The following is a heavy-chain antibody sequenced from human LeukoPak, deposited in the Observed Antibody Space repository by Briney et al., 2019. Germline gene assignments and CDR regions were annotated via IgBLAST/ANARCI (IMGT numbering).Heavy chain of an antibody. Sequence: GGSLRLSCAASGFTFSDYYMSWIRQAPGKGPEWVSYISSSGSTIYYADSVKGRFTISRDNAKNSLYLQMNSLRAEDTAVYYCARGQQRAVTGHYFDYWGQGTLVTVSS. D-gene: IGHD2-21*02. CDR2: ISSSGSTI. V-gene: IGHV3-11*01. J-gene: IGHJ4*02. CDR1: GFTFSDYY. CDR3: ARGQQRAVTGHYFDY.